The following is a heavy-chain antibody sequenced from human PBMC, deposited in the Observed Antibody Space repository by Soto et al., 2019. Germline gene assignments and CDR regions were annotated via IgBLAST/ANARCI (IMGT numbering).Heavy chain of an antibody. D-gene: IGHD2-21*01. CDR2: IHPSGGGS. CDR3: ARGGHIAVVNDSFDS. J-gene: IGHJ4*02. CDR1: GYPFNTYY. Sequence: ASVKVSCKSSGYPFNTYYLHWVRQAPGQGLEWMGMIHPSGGGSTYAQKFLGRVTMTMDSSTSTVFMELTSLRSADTAVYYCARGGHIAVVNDSFDSWGQGTLVTVSS. V-gene: IGHV1-46*02.